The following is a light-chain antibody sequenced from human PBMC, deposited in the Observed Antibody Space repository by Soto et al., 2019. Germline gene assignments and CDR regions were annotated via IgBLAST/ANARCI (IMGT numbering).Light chain of an antibody. J-gene: IGKJ3*01. CDR3: QQSYSSPT. Sequence: DLQLTQSPSSLSASVGDTVTITCRASQSIRDYLNWYQQEPGKAPKLLISAASSLQSGITSRFSGRGSGTDFTLTISSLQHEDVATYYCQQSYSSPTFGPGTKVD. CDR1: QSIRDY. V-gene: IGKV1-39*01. CDR2: AAS.